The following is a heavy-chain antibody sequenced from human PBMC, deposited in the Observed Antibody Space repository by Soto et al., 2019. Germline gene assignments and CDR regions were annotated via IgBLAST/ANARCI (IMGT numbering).Heavy chain of an antibody. Sequence: QVQLVESGGGVVQPGRSLRLSCAASGFTFSSYGMHWVRQAPGKGLEWVAVISYDGSNKYYAESVKGRFTISRDNSNNKMNLKINSLRDEDTAVYYCAKGIQDYYYSTGVYYYYGMDVWGQGTTVTVSS. D-gene: IGHD3-22*01. CDR1: GFTFSSYG. CDR2: ISYDGSNK. CDR3: AKGIQDYYYSTGVYYYYGMDV. V-gene: IGHV3-30*18. J-gene: IGHJ6*02.